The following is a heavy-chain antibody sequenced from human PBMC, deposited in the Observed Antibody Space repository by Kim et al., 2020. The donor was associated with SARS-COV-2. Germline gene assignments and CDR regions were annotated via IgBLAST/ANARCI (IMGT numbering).Heavy chain of an antibody. D-gene: IGHD3-10*01. Sequence: PSVKVSCKASGYTFTSYYMHWVRQAPGQGLEWMGIINPSGGSTSYAQKFQGRVTMTRDTSTSTVYMELSSLRSEDTAVYYCARGSYYGSGRRYWFDPWGQGTLVTVSS. CDR3: ARGSYYGSGRRYWFDP. J-gene: IGHJ5*02. CDR2: INPSGGST. CDR1: GYTFTSYY. V-gene: IGHV1-46*01.